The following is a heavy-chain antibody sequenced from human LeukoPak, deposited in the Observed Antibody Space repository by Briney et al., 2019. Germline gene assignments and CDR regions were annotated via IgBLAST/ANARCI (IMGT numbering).Heavy chain of an antibody. V-gene: IGHV4-39*01. J-gene: IGHJ3*02. CDR1: GGSISSSSYY. Sequence: SETLSLTCTVSGGSISSSSYYWGWIRQPPGKGLEWIGSIYYSGSTYYNPSLKSRVTISVDTSKNQFSLKLSSVTAADTAVYYCARSSETTYYYDSSAIDAFDIWGQGTMVTVSP. CDR2: IYYSGST. CDR3: ARSSETTYYYDSSAIDAFDI. D-gene: IGHD3-22*01.